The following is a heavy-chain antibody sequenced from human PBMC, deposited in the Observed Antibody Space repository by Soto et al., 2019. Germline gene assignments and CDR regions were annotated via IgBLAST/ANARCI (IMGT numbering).Heavy chain of an antibody. J-gene: IGHJ6*02. CDR2: IYYSGST. Sequence: SETLSLTCTVSGGSISSSSYYWGWIRQPPGKGLEWIGSIYYSGSTYYNPSLKSQVTISVDTSKNQLSLKLSSVTAADTAVYYFARLGRAIKWFGELLSYYYYGMDVWGQGTTVT. V-gene: IGHV4-39*01. CDR1: GGSISSSSYY. D-gene: IGHD3-10*01. CDR3: ARLGRAIKWFGELLSYYYYGMDV.